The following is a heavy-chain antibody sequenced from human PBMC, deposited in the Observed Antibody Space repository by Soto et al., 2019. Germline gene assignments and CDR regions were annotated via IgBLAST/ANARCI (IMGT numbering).Heavy chain of an antibody. D-gene: IGHD1-7*01. CDR3: AREPFRYNWNWGYYYYGMDV. Sequence: QVQLVESGGGVVQPGRSLRLSCAASGFTFSSYAMHWVRQAPGKGLEWVAVISYDGSNKYYADSVKGRFTISRDNSKNTRYLQMNSLRAEDTAVYYCAREPFRYNWNWGYYYYGMDVWGQGTTVTVSS. J-gene: IGHJ6*02. CDR1: GFTFSSYA. V-gene: IGHV3-30-3*01. CDR2: ISYDGSNK.